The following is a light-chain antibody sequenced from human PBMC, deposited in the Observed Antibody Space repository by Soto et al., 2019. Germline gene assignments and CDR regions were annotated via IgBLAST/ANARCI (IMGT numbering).Light chain of an antibody. CDR3: QQYNNCPQT. J-gene: IGKJ1*01. CDR1: KSVSGGY. V-gene: IGKV3-20*01. Sequence: EILLAQCPGTLSLSPAERATLAWRASKSVSGGYLAWYQQKPGQAPRLLIYGASSRATGIPGRFSGSGSGTEFTLAISSLKPEDFAVYYCQQYNNCPQTFGQGTKVDIK. CDR2: GAS.